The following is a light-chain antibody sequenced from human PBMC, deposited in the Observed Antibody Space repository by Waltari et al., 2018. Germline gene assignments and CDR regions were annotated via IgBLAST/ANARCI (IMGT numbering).Light chain of an antibody. Sequence: DIQMTQPPSSPSASVGDRVTITCRASQSISTSFNWDQQKPGEAPKLLIFAASSLQYGVSARFRGSGSGTDFTLTISSLQPEDSATYYCQQSYSSPVTFGPGTKVDI. CDR3: QQSYSSPVT. CDR2: AAS. CDR1: QSISTS. V-gene: IGKV1-39*01. J-gene: IGKJ3*01.